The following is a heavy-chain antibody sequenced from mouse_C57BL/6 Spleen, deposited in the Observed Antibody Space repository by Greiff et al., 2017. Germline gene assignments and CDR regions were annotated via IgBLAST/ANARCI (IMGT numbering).Heavy chain of an antibody. CDR1: GYTFTDYY. D-gene: IGHD1-1*01. CDR2: INPNNGGT. J-gene: IGHJ1*03. CDR3: ARMRNYYGSSYGYFDV. Sequence: VQLQQSGPELVKPGASVKISCKASGYTFTDYYMNWVKQSHGKSLEWIGDINPNNGGTSYNQKFKGKATLTVDKSSSAAYMELRSLTSEDSAVYYCARMRNYYGSSYGYFDVWGTGTTVTVSS. V-gene: IGHV1-26*01.